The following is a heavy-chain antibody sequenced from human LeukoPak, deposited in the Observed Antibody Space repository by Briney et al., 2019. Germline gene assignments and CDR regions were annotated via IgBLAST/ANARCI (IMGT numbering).Heavy chain of an antibody. J-gene: IGHJ3*02. CDR2: ISDDGNNE. D-gene: IGHD3-10*01. Sequence: GGSLRLSCAASGFIFSDYAVHWVRQAPGKGLEWVAIISDDGNNEYYADSVKGRFTISRDNSKNTLYLQMNSLRAEDTAVYYCAREWRGSVDAFDIWGQGTMVTVSS. CDR3: AREWRGSVDAFDI. V-gene: IGHV3-30*14. CDR1: GFIFSDYA.